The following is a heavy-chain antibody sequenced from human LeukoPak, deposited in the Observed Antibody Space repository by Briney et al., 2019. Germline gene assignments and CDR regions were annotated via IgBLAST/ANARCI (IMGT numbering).Heavy chain of an antibody. D-gene: IGHD1-26*01. V-gene: IGHV3-53*01. Sequence: PGGSLRLSCAASGLTVSHNYMSWVRQAPGKGLEWVSVIYSGGSTYYADSVKGRFTISRDNSKNTLYLHMNSLRAEDTGVYYCAGDHGVGATTDGMDVWGQGTTVTVSS. CDR3: AGDHGVGATTDGMDV. CDR2: IYSGGST. CDR1: GLTVSHNY. J-gene: IGHJ6*02.